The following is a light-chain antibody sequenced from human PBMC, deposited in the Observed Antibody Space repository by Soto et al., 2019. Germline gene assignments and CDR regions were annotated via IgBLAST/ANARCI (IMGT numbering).Light chain of an antibody. Sequence: QSVLTQPASVSGSPGQSISISCTGTSSDIGGSKYVSWYQQHPGKAPKLLIYEVTYRPSGVSDRFSGSKSGNTASLTVSGLQTEDEGDYYCTSYTSSGTVDVFGTGTKVTVL. CDR3: TSYTSSGTVDV. V-gene: IGLV2-14*01. CDR2: EVT. CDR1: SSDIGGSKY. J-gene: IGLJ1*01.